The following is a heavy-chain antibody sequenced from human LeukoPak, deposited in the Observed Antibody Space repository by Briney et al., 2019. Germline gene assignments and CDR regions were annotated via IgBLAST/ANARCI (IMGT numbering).Heavy chain of an antibody. CDR1: GFTFSSYA. D-gene: IGHD1-1*01. CDR2: ISYDGNSK. J-gene: IGHJ4*02. CDR3: ARAHGGTFDY. V-gene: IGHV3-30*04. Sequence: QPGGSLRLSCAASGFTFSSYAMHWVRQAPGKGLEWVAFISYDGNSKYYVESVKGRFTISRDNSKNTLYLQMNSLRAEDTAVYYCARAHGGTFDYWGQGTLVTVSS.